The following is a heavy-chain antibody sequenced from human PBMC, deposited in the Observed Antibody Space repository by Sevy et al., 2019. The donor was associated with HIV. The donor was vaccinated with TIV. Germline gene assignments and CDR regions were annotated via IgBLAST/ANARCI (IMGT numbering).Heavy chain of an antibody. CDR3: AKSGYDFWSGYYTNFFDY. V-gene: IGHV3-23*01. Sequence: GGSLRLSCAASGFTFSSYAMRWVRQAPGKGLEWVSAISGSGGSTYYADSVKGRFTISRDNSKNTLYLQMNSLRAEDTAVYYCAKSGYDFWSGYYTNFFDYWGQGTLVTVSS. D-gene: IGHD3-3*01. CDR1: GFTFSSYA. CDR2: ISGSGGST. J-gene: IGHJ4*02.